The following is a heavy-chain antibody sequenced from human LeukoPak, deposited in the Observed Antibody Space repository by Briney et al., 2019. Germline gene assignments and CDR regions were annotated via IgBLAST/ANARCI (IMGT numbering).Heavy chain of an antibody. CDR2: IYPDDSDT. Sequence: GESLKISCKGSGYSFTSYWIGWVRQMPGKGLVWMGIIYPDDSDTRYSPSFQGQVTISVDKSIRTAYLQWSSLKASDTAMYYCARQYSSSSFDPWGQGTLVTVPS. D-gene: IGHD6-6*01. CDR3: ARQYSSSSFDP. CDR1: GYSFTSYW. V-gene: IGHV5-51*01. J-gene: IGHJ5*02.